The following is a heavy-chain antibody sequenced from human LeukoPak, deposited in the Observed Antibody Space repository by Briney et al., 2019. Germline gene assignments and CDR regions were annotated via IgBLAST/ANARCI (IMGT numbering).Heavy chain of an antibody. CDR1: GGSISSYY. V-gene: IGHV4-59*13. CDR2: IYYSGST. CDR3: ARGTVTTPYYFDY. D-gene: IGHD4-17*01. Sequence: PSETLSLTCTVSGGSISSYYWSWIRLPPGKGLEWLGYIYYSGSTNYSPSLKSRVAISVDTSKNQFSLKLSSVTAADTAVYYCARGTVTTPYYFDYWGQGTLVTVSS. J-gene: IGHJ4*02.